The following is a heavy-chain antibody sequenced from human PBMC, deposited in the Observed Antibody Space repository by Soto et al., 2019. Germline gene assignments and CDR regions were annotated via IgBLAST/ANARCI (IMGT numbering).Heavy chain of an antibody. CDR2: INHSGST. CDR3: ARMNYYDTSGYPFDY. CDR1: GGSGGSFSDYY. D-gene: IGHD3-22*01. V-gene: IGHV4-34*01. Sequence: SETLSLTCAVYGGSGGSFSDYYWSWIRQPPGKGLEWIGEINHSGSTNYNPSLKSRVTMSADTSKNQFSLKLNSVTAADTAVYYCARMNYYDTSGYPFDYWGQGMMVTVSS. J-gene: IGHJ4*02.